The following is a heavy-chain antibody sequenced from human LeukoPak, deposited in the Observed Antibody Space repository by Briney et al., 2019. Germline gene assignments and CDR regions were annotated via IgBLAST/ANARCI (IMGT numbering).Heavy chain of an antibody. D-gene: IGHD3/OR15-3a*01. V-gene: IGHV3-7*01. CDR1: GFAFSTYW. CDR2: IRQDGGAD. CDR3: ARDNWTDY. Sequence: GGSLRLSCAASGFAFSTYWTSWVRQAPGKGLEWVANIRQDGGADYYADSVKGRFTISKDNAKNSVFLYMNSLRVEDSGVYYCARDNWTDYWGQGTLVTVS. J-gene: IGHJ4*02.